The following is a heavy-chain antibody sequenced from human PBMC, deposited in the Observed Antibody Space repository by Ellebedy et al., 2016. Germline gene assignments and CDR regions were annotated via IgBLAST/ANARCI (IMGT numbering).Heavy chain of an antibody. Sequence: GESLKISCKGSGYSFTSYWIGWVRQMPGKGLEWMGIIYPGDSATSYSPPFQCQVTISADKSISTAYLQWSSLKASDTAMYYCARHPGWRKPDNWYFDLWGRGTLVTVSS. CDR2: IYPGDSAT. CDR1: GYSFTSYW. J-gene: IGHJ2*01. D-gene: IGHD1-14*01. CDR3: ARHPGWRKPDNWYFDL. V-gene: IGHV5-51*01.